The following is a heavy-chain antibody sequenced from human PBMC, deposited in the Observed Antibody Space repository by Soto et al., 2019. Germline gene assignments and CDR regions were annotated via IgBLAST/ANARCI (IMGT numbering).Heavy chain of an antibody. CDR1: GYTLPELS. CDR2: FDPEDGET. J-gene: IGHJ4*02. CDR3: ATLDVLGYCSGGSCYTGF. Sequence: ASVKVSCKVSGYTLPELSMHWVRQAPGKGLEWMGGFDPEDGETIYAQKFQGRVTMTEDTSTDTAYMELSSLRSEDTAVYYCATLDVLGYCSGGSCYTGFWGQGTLVTVSS. D-gene: IGHD2-15*01. V-gene: IGHV1-24*01.